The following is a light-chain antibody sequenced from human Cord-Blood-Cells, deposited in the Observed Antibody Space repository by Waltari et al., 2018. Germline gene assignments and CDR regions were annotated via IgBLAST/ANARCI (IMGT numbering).Light chain of an antibody. CDR1: QSVSSY. V-gene: IGKV3-11*01. CDR3: QQRSNWPPN. J-gene: IGKJ4*01. CDR2: DAS. Sequence: EIVLTQSSATLSLSPGERATLSCRASQSVSSYLAWYQQKPGQAPRLLIYDASNRATGIPARFSGSGSGTDFTLTISSLEPEDFAVYYCQQRSNWPPNFGGGTKVEIK.